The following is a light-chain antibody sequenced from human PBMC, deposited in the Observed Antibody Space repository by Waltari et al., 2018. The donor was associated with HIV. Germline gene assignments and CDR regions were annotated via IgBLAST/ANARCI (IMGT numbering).Light chain of an antibody. CDR1: GPNIGHNA. V-gene: IGLV1-44*01. Sequence: QSVVTQPPSASGTPGQTVIISCSGSGPNIGHNAVNWYQQFPGAAPRLLIRSVNQRPSGVPDRFSGSTYVTSASLAISDLQSDYEADYYCAVWNDKLNNSVVSGGSVAFGGGTKLTVL. CDR2: SVN. J-gene: IGLJ2*01. CDR3: AVWNDKLNNSVVSGGSVA.